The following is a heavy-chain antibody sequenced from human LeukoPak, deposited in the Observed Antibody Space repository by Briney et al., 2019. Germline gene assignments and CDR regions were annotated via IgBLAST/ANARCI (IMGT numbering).Heavy chain of an antibody. J-gene: IGHJ4*02. V-gene: IGHV3-23*01. D-gene: IGHD6-19*01. CDR2: LTGSGGAP. CDR3: AKEIAVAGTPYFDY. CDR1: GFTFSSYA. Sequence: PGGSLRLSCAASGFTFSSYAMSWVRQAPGKGLECVAALTGSGGAPYSADSVKGRFTISRDNSKNTLYLQMNSLRAEDTAVYYCAKEIAVAGTPYFDYWGQGTLVTVSA.